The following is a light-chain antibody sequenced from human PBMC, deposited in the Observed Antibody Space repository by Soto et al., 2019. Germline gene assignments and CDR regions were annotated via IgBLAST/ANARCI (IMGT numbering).Light chain of an antibody. CDR2: GAS. Sequence: EIVLTQSPGTLSLSPGERASLSCRASQSVSSNYLAWFQQKPGQAPRLLISGASNRASDIPDRFSGSGSWTDFTLTISRLEPEDVSVYYCQQRSSWPPPTFGGGTKVEI. CDR1: QSVSSNY. CDR3: QQRSSWPPPT. J-gene: IGKJ4*01. V-gene: IGKV3D-20*02.